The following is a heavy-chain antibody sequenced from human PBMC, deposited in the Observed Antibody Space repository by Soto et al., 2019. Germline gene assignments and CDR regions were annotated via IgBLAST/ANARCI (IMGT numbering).Heavy chain of an antibody. V-gene: IGHV1-3*01. CDR1: GYTFTSYA. J-gene: IGHJ5*02. CDR2: INAGNGNT. CDR3: ARAPLDDYIWGSYPHNWFDP. Sequence: ASVKVSCKASGYTFTSYAMHWVRQAPGQRLEWMGWINAGNGNTKYSQKFQGRVTITRDTSASTAYMELSSLRSEDTAVYYCARAPLDDYIWGSYPHNWFDPWGQGTLVTVSS. D-gene: IGHD3-16*02.